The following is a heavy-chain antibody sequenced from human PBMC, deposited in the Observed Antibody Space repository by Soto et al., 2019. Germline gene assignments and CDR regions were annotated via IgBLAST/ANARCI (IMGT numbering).Heavy chain of an antibody. Sequence: GGSLRLSCAASGFTFSSYAMHWVRQAPGKGLEYVSAISSNGGSTYYANSVKGRFTISRDNSKNTLYLQMGSLRAEDMAVYYCARAKGGTDFDYWGQGTLVTVSS. CDR1: GFTFSSYA. D-gene: IGHD2-15*01. V-gene: IGHV3-64*01. CDR3: ARAKGGTDFDY. J-gene: IGHJ4*02. CDR2: ISSNGGST.